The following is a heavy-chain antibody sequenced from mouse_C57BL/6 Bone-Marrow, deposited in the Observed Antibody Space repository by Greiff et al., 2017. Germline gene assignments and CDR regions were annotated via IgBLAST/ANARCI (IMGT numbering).Heavy chain of an antibody. Sequence: QVQLQQSGPELVKPGASVKISCKASGYAFSSSWMNWVKQRPGKGLEWIGRIYPGDGDTNYNGRFKGTATLTADKSSSTAYMQLSSLTSEDSAVYFCARPYYGSSWFAYWGQVTLVTVSA. CDR2: IYPGDGDT. V-gene: IGHV1-82*01. D-gene: IGHD1-1*01. CDR3: ARPYYGSSWFAY. J-gene: IGHJ3*01. CDR1: GYAFSSSW.